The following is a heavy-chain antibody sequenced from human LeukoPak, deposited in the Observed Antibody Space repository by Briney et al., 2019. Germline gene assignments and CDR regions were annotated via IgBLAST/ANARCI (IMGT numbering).Heavy chain of an antibody. CDR1: GFSVSNYY. D-gene: IGHD3/OR15-3a*01. V-gene: IGHV3-66*03. CDR3: ARDRAATQDWVEFDP. CDR2: IRGSGET. Sequence: GGSLRLSCALSGFSVSNYYMNWVRQAPGKGLEWVSLIRGSGETFYADSVRGRFTISRDDSKNKVYLQMKSLRVEDTAEYFCARDRAATQDWVEFDPWGQGTLVTVSS. J-gene: IGHJ5*02.